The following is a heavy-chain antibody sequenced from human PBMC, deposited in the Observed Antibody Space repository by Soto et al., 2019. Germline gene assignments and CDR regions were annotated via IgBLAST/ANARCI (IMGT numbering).Heavy chain of an antibody. D-gene: IGHD3-9*01. Sequence: SVKVSCKASGGTFSSYTISWVRQAPGQGLEWMGRIIPILGIANYAQKFQGRVTITADKSTSTAYMELSSLRSEDTAVYYCARAYILTGYHEGAFDIWGQGTMVTVSS. CDR1: GGTFSSYT. J-gene: IGHJ3*02. V-gene: IGHV1-69*02. CDR2: IIPILGIA. CDR3: ARAYILTGYHEGAFDI.